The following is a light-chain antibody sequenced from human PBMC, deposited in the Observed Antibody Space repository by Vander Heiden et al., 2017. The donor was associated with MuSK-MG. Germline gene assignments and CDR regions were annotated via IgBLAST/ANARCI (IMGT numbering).Light chain of an antibody. CDR2: EAS. V-gene: IGKV2-30*01. CDR3: RQEIEWPNT. CDR1: QSLVYRGGSTW. J-gene: IGKJ2*01. Sequence: DVVMTQSPLSLPVTLGQSASISCRSSQSLVYRGGSTWLHWFQQRPGQPPRRLIYEASNRESGVPDRFSGSGSGTDFTLKISRVEAEDVGVYYCRQEIEWPNTFGQGTKLEI.